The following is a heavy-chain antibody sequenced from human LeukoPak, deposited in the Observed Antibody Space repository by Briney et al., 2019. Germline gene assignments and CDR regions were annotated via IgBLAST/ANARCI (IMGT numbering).Heavy chain of an antibody. J-gene: IGHJ4*02. CDR3: VRDRGTYRPIDY. D-gene: IGHD1-26*01. CDR2: ISYTGTYI. Sequence: GGSLRLSCAASAFSLNAYNMNWVRQAPGEGLEWVSSISYTGTYIYYADSVKGRFTISRDNAQNSLYLQMNSLRAEDTAIYYCVRDRGTYRPIDYWGQGTLVTVSS. CDR1: AFSLNAYN. V-gene: IGHV3-21*04.